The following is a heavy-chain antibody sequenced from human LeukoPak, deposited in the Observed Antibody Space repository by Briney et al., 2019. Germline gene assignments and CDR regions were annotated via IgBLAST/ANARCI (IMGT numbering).Heavy chain of an antibody. D-gene: IGHD3-10*01. V-gene: IGHV4-59*01. J-gene: IGHJ4*02. CDR1: GGCISSYY. CDR2: IYYSGST. CDR3: ARDRSYYGSGSHRPYYFDY. Sequence: SETLSPTCTVSGGCISSYYCSWIRQPPGKGLEWIGYIYYSGSTNYNPSLKSRVTISVDTSKNQFSLKLSSVTAADTAVYYCARDRSYYGSGSHRPYYFDYWGQGTLVTVSS.